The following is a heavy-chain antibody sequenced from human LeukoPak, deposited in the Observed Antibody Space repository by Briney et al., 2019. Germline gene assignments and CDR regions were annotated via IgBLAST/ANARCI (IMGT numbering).Heavy chain of an antibody. CDR1: GFTSTTYW. D-gene: IGHD2-8*01. CDR2: IKHDGSEK. Sequence: GGSLRLSRAASGFTSTTYWMSWVRQAPGKGLEWVANIKHDGSEKNYVDSVKSRFTISRDNAKNSLYLQMNSLRAEDTAVYFCAREEWWFDYWGQGTLVTVSS. CDR3: AREEWWFDY. J-gene: IGHJ5*01. V-gene: IGHV3-7*01.